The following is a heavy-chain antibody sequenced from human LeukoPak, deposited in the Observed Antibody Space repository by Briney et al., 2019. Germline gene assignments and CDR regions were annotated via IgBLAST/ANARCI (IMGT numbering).Heavy chain of an antibody. V-gene: IGHV5-51*01. J-gene: IGHJ4*02. Sequence: GESLKISCKGSGYIFTNYWIGWVRQMPGKGLEWMGIIYPDDSDTRYSPSFQGQVTISADKPISTAYLQWSSLKASDTAMYYCARRGSEGGDYGDYWGQGTLVTVSS. D-gene: IGHD1-26*01. CDR1: GYIFTNYW. CDR2: IYPDDSDT. CDR3: ARRGSEGGDYGDY.